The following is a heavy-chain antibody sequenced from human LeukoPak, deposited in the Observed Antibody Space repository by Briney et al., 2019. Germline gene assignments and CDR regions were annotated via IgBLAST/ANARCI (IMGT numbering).Heavy chain of an antibody. CDR1: GFTFSSYW. CDR2: IKQDGSEK. CDR3: ARDPFHCTGGRPCDY. J-gene: IGHJ4*02. V-gene: IGHV3-7*01. D-gene: IGHD2-8*02. Sequence: PGGSLRLSCAASGFTFSSYWMSWVRQAPGKGLEWVANIKQDGSEKYYVDSVKGRFTISRDNAKSSLYLQMNSLRAEDTAVYYCARDPFHCTGGRPCDYGGQGTLVTVSS.